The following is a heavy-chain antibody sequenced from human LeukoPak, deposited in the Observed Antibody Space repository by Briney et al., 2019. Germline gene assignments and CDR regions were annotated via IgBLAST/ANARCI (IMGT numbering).Heavy chain of an antibody. Sequence: SETLSLTCAVYGGSFSGYSWSWIRQPPGKGLEWIGYIYHSGSTYYNPSLKSRVTISVDRSKNQFSLKLSSVTAADTAVYYCARVAYYYDSSGAHGAFDIWGQGTMVTVSS. V-gene: IGHV4-30-2*01. CDR1: GGSFSGYS. D-gene: IGHD3-22*01. J-gene: IGHJ3*02. CDR3: ARVAYYYDSSGAHGAFDI. CDR2: IYHSGST.